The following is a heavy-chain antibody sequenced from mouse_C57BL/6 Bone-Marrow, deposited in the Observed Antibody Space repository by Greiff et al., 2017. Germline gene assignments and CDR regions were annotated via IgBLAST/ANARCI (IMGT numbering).Heavy chain of an antibody. J-gene: IGHJ2*01. V-gene: IGHV1-55*01. D-gene: IGHD1-1*01. CDR2: IYPGSGST. Sequence: QVQLQQPGAELVKPGASVKMSCKASGYTFTSYWITWVKQRPGQGLEWIGDIYPGSGSTNYNEKFKSKATLTVDPSSSTAFMQLSSLTSADSAVYYCARGRDYYSSGRYCGDYWGQGTTLTVSS. CDR3: ARGRDYYSSGRYCGDY. CDR1: GYTFTSYW.